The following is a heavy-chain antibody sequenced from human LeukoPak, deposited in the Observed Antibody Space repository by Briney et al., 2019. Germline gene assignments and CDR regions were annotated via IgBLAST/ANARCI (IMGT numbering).Heavy chain of an antibody. Sequence: SETLSLTCAVYGGSFSGYYWSWIRQPPGKGLEWIGEINHSGSTNYNPSLKSRVTISVDTSKHQFSLKLSSVTAADTAVYYCSRAPMGREFVWGQGTLVTVSS. V-gene: IGHV4-34*01. CDR1: GGSFSGYY. CDR2: INHSGST. J-gene: IGHJ4*02. CDR3: SRAPMGREFV. D-gene: IGHD3-10*01.